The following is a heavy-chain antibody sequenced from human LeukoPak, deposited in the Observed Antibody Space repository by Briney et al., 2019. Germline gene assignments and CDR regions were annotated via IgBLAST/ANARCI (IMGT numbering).Heavy chain of an antibody. CDR2: IGGSGSTK. V-gene: IGHV3-48*03. Sequence: PGGSLRLSRTASGFASAFTFSTYEMNWVRQAPGKGLEWLSHIGGSGSTKYHADSVKGRFIVSRDNTKNSLYLQMNSLRVEDTAIYYCARDESAYSYGFHWYFDLWGRGTLVTVSS. CDR3: ARDESAYSYGFHWYFDL. CDR1: GFASAFTFSTYE. D-gene: IGHD5-18*01. J-gene: IGHJ2*01.